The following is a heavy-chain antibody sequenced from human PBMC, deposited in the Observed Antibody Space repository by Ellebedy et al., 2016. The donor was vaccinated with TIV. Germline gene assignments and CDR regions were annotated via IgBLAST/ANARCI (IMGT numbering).Heavy chain of an antibody. CDR2: IDPSDSYT. J-gene: IGHJ6*02. D-gene: IGHD6-13*01. CDR3: ARRGAGTYPYYGMDV. CDR1: GYSFTSYW. Sequence: GESLKISCKGSGYSFTSYWISWVRQMPGKGLEWMGRIDPSDSYTNYSPSFQGHVTISADKSISTAYLQWSSLKASDTAMYYCARRGAGTYPYYGMDVWGQGTTVTVSS. V-gene: IGHV5-10-1*01.